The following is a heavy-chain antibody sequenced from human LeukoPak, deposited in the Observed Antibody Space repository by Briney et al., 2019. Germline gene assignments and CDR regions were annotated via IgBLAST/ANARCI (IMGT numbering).Heavy chain of an antibody. V-gene: IGHV4-59*01. Sequence: PSETLSLSCTVSGDSISSYYWSWIRQPPGKGLEWIGYIYNSGSTSYNPSLKSRVTISVDTSKNQFSLKLSSVTAADTALYYCARGGATVDYWGQGTLVTVSS. CDR1: GDSISSYY. J-gene: IGHJ4*02. CDR3: ARGGATVDY. D-gene: IGHD4/OR15-4a*01. CDR2: IYNSGST.